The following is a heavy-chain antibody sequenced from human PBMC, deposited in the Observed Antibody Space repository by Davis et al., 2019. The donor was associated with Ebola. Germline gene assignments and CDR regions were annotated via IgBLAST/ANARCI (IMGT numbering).Heavy chain of an antibody. V-gene: IGHV3-43*01. J-gene: IGHJ6*02. CDR2: ISWDGGST. Sequence: PGGSLRLSCAASGFTFDDYTMHWVRQAPGKGLEWVSLISWDGGSTYYADSVKGRFTISRDNSKNSLYLQMNSLRTEDTALYYCVRRSYYYGMDVWGQGTTVTVSS. D-gene: IGHD5-24*01. CDR1: GFTFDDYT. CDR3: VRRSYYYGMDV.